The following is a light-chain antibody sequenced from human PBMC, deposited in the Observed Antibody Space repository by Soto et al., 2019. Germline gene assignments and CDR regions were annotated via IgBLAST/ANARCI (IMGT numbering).Light chain of an antibody. Sequence: DIVMTQSPLSLPVTPGEPASISCSSSQSLLQSNGYNYLDWYLQTPGQSPQLLIFFGSYRASGVPHRFSGSGSGTDFTLKIRGVEAEDVGIYYCMQSQQTPPTFGQGTRVEIK. CDR1: QSLLQSNGYNY. CDR3: MQSQQTPPT. V-gene: IGKV2-28*01. CDR2: FGS. J-gene: IGKJ1*01.